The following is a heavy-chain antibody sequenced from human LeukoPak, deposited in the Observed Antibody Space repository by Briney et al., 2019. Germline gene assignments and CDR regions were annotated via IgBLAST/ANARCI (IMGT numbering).Heavy chain of an antibody. CDR1: GFTFSDYY. CDR3: ARLGYCSSTSCYTPVDY. V-gene: IGHV3-11*01. D-gene: IGHD2-2*02. Sequence: GGSLRLSCAASGFTFSDYYMSWIRQAPGKGLEWVSYISSSGSTIYYADSVKGRFTISRDNAKNSLYLQMNSLRAEDTAVYYCARLGYCSSTSCYTPVDYRGQGTLVTVSS. CDR2: ISSSGSTI. J-gene: IGHJ4*02.